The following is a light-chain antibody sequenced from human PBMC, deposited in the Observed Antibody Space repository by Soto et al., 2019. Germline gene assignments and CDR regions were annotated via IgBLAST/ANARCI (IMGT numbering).Light chain of an antibody. CDR3: QQRSNWPWT. V-gene: IGKV3-11*01. J-gene: IGKJ1*01. CDR1: QSVSSY. CDR2: DAS. Sequence: EIVLTQSPATLSLSPGERATLSCRASQSVSSYLAWYQQKPGQPPRLLIYDASNRATGIPARFSGSGSGTDFTLTISSLEPEDFAVYYCQQRSNWPWTFGQGTKV.